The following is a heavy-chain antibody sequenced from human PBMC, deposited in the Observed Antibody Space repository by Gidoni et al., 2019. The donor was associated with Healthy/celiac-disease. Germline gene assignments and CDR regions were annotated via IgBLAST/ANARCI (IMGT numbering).Heavy chain of an antibody. CDR1: GFTFSHAW. D-gene: IGHD2-15*01. V-gene: IGHV3-15*01. CDR3: TTLLHCSGGSCYSD. J-gene: IGHJ4*02. Sequence: EVQLVESGGGLVKPGGSLRLSCAASGFTFSHAWMGWVRQAPGKGLEWVGRIKSKTDGGTTDYAAPVKGRFTISRDDSKNTLYLQMNSMKTEDTAVFYCTTLLHCSGGSCYSDWGQGTLVTVSS. CDR2: IKSKTDGGTT.